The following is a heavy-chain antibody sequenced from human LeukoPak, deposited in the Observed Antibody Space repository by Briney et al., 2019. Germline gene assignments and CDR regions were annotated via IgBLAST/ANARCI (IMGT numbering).Heavy chain of an antibody. CDR3: AREGYYGSGSYDY. CDR1: GGTFSSYA. J-gene: IGHJ4*02. Sequence: ASVKVSCTASGGTFSSYAISWVRQAPGQGLEWMEGIIPIFGTANYAQKFQGRVTITADESTSTAYMELSSLRSEDTAVYYCAREGYYGSGSYDYWGQGTLVTVSS. D-gene: IGHD3-10*01. CDR2: IIPIFGTA. V-gene: IGHV1-69*01.